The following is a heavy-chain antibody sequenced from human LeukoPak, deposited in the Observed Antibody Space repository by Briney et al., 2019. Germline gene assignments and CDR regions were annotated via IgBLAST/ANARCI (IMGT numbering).Heavy chain of an antibody. J-gene: IGHJ4*02. V-gene: IGHV4-4*07. Sequence: SETLSLTCTVSGGSISSYYWTWTRQPAGKGLEWIGRIYSSGSTNYNPSLKSRVTMSVDASRNQFSLKLSSVTAAGTAVYYCAREVYCGGDCDRRSFDYWGQGTLVTVSS. D-gene: IGHD2-21*02. CDR2: IYSSGST. CDR1: GGSISSYY. CDR3: AREVYCGGDCDRRSFDY.